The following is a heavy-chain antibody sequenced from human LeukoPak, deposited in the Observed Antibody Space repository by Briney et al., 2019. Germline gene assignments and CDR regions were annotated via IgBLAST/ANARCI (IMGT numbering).Heavy chain of an antibody. J-gene: IGHJ5*02. D-gene: IGHD3-10*01. Sequence: PSETLSLTCAVYGGSFSGYYWSWIRQPPGKGLEWIGEINHSGSTNYNPSLKSRVTISVDTSKNQFSLKLSSVTAADTAVYYCARDGMVRGVQPTNWFDPWGQGTLVTVSS. V-gene: IGHV4-34*01. CDR2: INHSGST. CDR1: GGSFSGYY. CDR3: ARDGMVRGVQPTNWFDP.